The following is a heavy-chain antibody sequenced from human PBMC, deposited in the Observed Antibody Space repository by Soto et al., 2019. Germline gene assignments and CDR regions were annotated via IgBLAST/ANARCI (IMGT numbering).Heavy chain of an antibody. CDR3: ASVVRFCSSPSLRGRNWFDH. CDR1: GGSISSGEYY. D-gene: IGHD2-2*01. V-gene: IGHV4-30-4*01. CDR2: MCYTVTT. J-gene: IGHJ5*02. Sequence: PSETLSVTCPVSGGSISSGEYYWSWSRRPPGKSLEWSDYMCYTVTTYSNPSLKSRITLSKATSKNRFSLRLTSVTAAETAEYHCASVVRFCSSPSLRGRNWFDHWGWLTRFTVSS.